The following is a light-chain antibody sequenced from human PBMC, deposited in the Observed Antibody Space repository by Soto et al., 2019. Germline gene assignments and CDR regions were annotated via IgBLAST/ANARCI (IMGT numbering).Light chain of an antibody. CDR2: NEI. V-gene: IGLV3-21*04. CDR3: HVWDSDRDHPV. J-gene: IGLJ2*01. CDR1: NIGSKS. Sequence: YELTQPPSVSVAPGKTASITCGGNNIGSKSVHWYQEKSGQAPVLVIYNEIDRPSGIPERFSGSNSGSTATLTISRVEAGDEADYYCHVWDSDRDHPVFGGGTKVTVL.